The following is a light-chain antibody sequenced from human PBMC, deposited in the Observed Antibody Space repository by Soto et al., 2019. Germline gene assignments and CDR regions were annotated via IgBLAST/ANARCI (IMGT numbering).Light chain of an antibody. CDR2: GAS. J-gene: IGKJ1*01. V-gene: IGKV3-20*01. CDR3: QQFGSSPRT. CDR1: QSVSSTY. Sequence: VLTQSPGTLSLSPGERATLSCRASQSVSSTYLAWYQQKPGQAPRLLIYGASSRATGIPDRFSGSGSGTDFTLTISRLEPEGFAVYYCQQFGSSPRTFGQGTKVDIK.